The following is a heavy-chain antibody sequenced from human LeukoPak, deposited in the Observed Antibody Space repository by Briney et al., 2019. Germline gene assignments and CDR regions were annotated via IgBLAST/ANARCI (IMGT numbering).Heavy chain of an antibody. Sequence: GGSLRLSCSASGFTFSSYAMSWVRQGPGKGLEWVSGLSGSGGSTYYADSVKGRFTISRDNSKNMLFLQMDSLKPEDTAVYYCARGSGYSYAFTGRERTKSRLDYWGQGTLVTVSS. V-gene: IGHV3-23*01. CDR1: GFTFSSYA. CDR2: LSGSGGST. CDR3: ARGSGYSYAFTGRERTKSRLDY. D-gene: IGHD5-18*01. J-gene: IGHJ4*02.